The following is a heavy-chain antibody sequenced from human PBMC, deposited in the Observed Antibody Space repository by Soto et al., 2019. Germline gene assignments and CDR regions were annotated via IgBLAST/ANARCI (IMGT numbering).Heavy chain of an antibody. CDR1: GGSISSYY. CDR2: IYYSGST. Sequence: SETLSLTCTVSGGSISSYYWSWIRQPPGKGLEWIGYIYYSGSTNYNPSLKSRVTISVDTSKNQFYLKLSSVTAADTAVYYYARKGTTRFLNHYYYYLDVWGKGTTVTVSS. CDR3: ARKGTTRFLNHYYYYLDV. J-gene: IGHJ6*03. V-gene: IGHV4-59*01.